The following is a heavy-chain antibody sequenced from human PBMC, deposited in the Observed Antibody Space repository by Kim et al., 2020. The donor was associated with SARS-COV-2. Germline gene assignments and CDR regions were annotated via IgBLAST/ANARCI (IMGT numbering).Heavy chain of an antibody. CDR3: GKWVGDIDV. Sequence: GGSLRLSCAASRFTFSDYYMSWIRQAPGKGLECVAYISQTGIPIYCSNSVRGRFTISRDNAKNSLYLQMNSLSVEDTAIYYCGKWVGDIDVWGQWTTVTVPS. V-gene: IGHV3-11*01. D-gene: IGHD2-8*01. CDR2: ISQTGIPI. CDR1: RFTFSDYY. J-gene: IGHJ6*02.